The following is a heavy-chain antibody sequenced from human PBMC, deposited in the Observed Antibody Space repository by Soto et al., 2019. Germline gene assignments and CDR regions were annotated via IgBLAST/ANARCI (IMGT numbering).Heavy chain of an antibody. V-gene: IGHV3-53*01. CDR1: ENIFSTYN. CDR3: ARDREPDGIWTFDS. Sequence: GGSLRLSCAASENIFSTYNMNWIRQAPGKGLEWVAESYSSGGTEYADSVKGRFTISRDNSKNTLFLQMKNLRVEDTALYYCARDREPDGIWTFDSWGQGTLVTVSS. CDR2: SYSSGGT. D-gene: IGHD3-9*01. J-gene: IGHJ4*02.